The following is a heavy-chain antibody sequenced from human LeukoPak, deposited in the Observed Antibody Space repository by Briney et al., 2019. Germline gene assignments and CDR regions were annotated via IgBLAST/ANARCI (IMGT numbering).Heavy chain of an antibody. V-gene: IGHV4-39*07. CDR2: IYYSGNT. CDR3: ARDFWGDHSWFDP. D-gene: IGHD3-3*01. J-gene: IGHJ5*02. Sequence: SETLSLTCTVSGGSFSSTNYYWGWIRQSPGKGLEWIGSIYYSGNTYYNPSLKSRVTMSVDTSKNHSYLRLTSVTVADTAVYYCARDFWGDHSWFDPWGQGTLVTVSS. CDR1: GGSFSSTNYY.